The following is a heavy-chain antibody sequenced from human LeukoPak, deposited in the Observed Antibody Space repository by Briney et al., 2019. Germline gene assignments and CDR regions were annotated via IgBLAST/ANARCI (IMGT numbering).Heavy chain of an antibody. CDR1: GYTFTGYY. CDR2: INLNSGDT. J-gene: IGHJ4*02. CDR3: ASWAGGNVPVASFDY. D-gene: IGHD1-14*01. V-gene: IGHV1-2*02. Sequence: GASVKVSCKPSGYTFTGYYMHWMRQAPGQGLEWVGWINLNSGDTNYAQKFQGRVTITRDTSISTAYMELRRLRSDDTAVYYCASWAGGNVPVASFDYWGQGTLVTVSS.